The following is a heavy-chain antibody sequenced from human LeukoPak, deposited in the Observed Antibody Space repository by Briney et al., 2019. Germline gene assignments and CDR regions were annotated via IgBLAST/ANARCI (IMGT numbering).Heavy chain of an antibody. Sequence: GGSLRLSCAASGFTFTTYATNWVRQAPGKGLEWVSGISGSGDRTYYADSVKDRFTISRDNSKNTMYLQMNSLRVEDTAVYYCAKDSSSTWWYFNYWGQGIPVTVSS. CDR1: GFTFTTYA. CDR3: AKDSSSTWWYFNY. J-gene: IGHJ4*02. CDR2: ISGSGDRT. V-gene: IGHV3-23*01. D-gene: IGHD2-2*01.